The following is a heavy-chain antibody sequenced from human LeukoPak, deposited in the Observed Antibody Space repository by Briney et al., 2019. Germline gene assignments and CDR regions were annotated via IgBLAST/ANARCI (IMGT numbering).Heavy chain of an antibody. J-gene: IGHJ4*02. CDR1: GYSISSGYY. D-gene: IGHD1-26*01. V-gene: IGHV4-38-2*02. CDR3: ARVGRVGAYPNFDY. CDR2: IYHSGYT. Sequence: PSETLSLTCTVSGYSISSGYYWGWIRQPPGKGLEWIGSIYHSGYTYYNPSLKSRVTMSVDTSKNQFSLKLTSVTAADTAVYYCARVGRVGAYPNFDYWGQGTLVTVSS.